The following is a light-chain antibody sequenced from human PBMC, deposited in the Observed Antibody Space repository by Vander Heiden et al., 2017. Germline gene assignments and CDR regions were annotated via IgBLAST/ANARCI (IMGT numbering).Light chain of an antibody. CDR3: NKYYSSRT. CDR1: QSVLYSTNNKKY. J-gene: IGKJ1*01. V-gene: IGKV4-1*01. Sequence: DIVMTQSPDSLDVSLGGRATIHCKSSQSVLYSTNNKKYVAWYKQKPGQSPKLLIYWASTRESAVPDRFSGSGTGTDFTLTISSLQAEDVAVYYCNKYYSSRTFGQGTKVEIK. CDR2: WAS.